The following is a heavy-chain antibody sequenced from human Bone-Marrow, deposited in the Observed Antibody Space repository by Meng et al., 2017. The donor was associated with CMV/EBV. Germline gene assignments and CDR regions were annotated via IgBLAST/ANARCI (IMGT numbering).Heavy chain of an antibody. CDR3: ARGLNPRYCSSTSCSSFDY. D-gene: IGHD2-2*01. CDR1: GYTFTSYD. V-gene: IGHV1-8*01. J-gene: IGHJ4*02. Sequence: ASVKVSCKASGYTFTSYDINWVRQATGQGLEWMGWMNPNSGNTGYAQKFQGRVTMTRNTSISTAYMEPSSLRSEDTAVYYCARGLNPRYCSSTSCSSFDYWGQGTLVTVSS. CDR2: MNPNSGNT.